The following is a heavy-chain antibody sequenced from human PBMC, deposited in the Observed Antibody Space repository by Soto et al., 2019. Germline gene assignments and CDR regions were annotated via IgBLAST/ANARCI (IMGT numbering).Heavy chain of an antibody. V-gene: IGHV1-18*01. Sequence: ASVKVSCKASGYTFTSYGISWVRQAPGQGLEWMGWISAYNGNTNYAQKLQGRVTMTTDTSTSTAYMELRSLRSDDTAVYYCVRARSGYDWADYWGQGTLVTVSS. CDR2: ISAYNGNT. D-gene: IGHD5-12*01. CDR3: VRARSGYDWADY. J-gene: IGHJ4*02. CDR1: GYTFTSYG.